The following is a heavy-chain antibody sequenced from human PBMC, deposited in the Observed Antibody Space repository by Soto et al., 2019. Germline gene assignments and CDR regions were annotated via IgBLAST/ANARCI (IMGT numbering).Heavy chain of an antibody. Sequence: GGSLRLSCAASGFTVSSNYMSWVRQAPGKGLEWVSVIYSGGSTYYADSVKGRFTISRDNSKNTLYLQMNSLRAEDTAVYYCVCGYNAETSDDYWGQGSLVTVSS. J-gene: IGHJ4*02. CDR1: GFTVSSNY. V-gene: IGHV3-53*01. D-gene: IGHD5-12*01. CDR2: IYSGGST. CDR3: VCGYNAETSDDY.